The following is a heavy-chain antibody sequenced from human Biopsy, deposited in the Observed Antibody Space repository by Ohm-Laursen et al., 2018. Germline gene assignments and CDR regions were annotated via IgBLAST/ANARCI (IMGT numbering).Heavy chain of an antibody. CDR3: ARTPRDSFWSGSYKRGLWFDP. CDR1: GGSIISYY. CDR2: VYNGGIT. Sequence: SDTLSLTWGVSGGSIISYYWTWIRQPPGKGLEWIGHVYNGGITNYNPSLKSRVTISKDTSKNQFSLQVNSVTAADTAVYYCARTPRDSFWSGSYKRGLWFDPWGQGTLVIVSS. V-gene: IGHV4-59*07. D-gene: IGHD3-3*01. J-gene: IGHJ5*02.